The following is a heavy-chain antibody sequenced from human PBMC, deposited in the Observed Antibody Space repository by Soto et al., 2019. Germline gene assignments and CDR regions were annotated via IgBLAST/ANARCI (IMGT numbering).Heavy chain of an antibody. V-gene: IGHV3-33*01. D-gene: IGHD6-6*01. CDR2: IWYDGSNK. CDR3: ARGEAARRSYFDY. CDR1: GFTFSSYG. J-gene: IGHJ4*02. Sequence: GGSLRLSCAASGFTFSSYGMHWVRQAPGKGLEWVAVIWYDGSNKYYADSVKGRFTISRDNSKNTLYLQMNSLRAEDTAVYYCARGEAARRSYFDYWGQGTLVTVSS.